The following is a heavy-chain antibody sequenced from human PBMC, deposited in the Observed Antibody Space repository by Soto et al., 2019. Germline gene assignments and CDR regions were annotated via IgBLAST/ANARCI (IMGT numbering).Heavy chain of an antibody. D-gene: IGHD3-22*01. Sequence: ASVKVSCKASGYTFTSYAMHWVRQAPGQRLEWMGWINAGNGNTKYSQKFQGRVTITRDTFASITYMDLSSLGSEDTAVYYCARVNNYYDSSGYYAFHYWGQGTLVTVSS. CDR1: GYTFTSYA. V-gene: IGHV1-3*01. J-gene: IGHJ4*02. CDR2: INAGNGNT. CDR3: ARVNNYYDSSGYYAFHY.